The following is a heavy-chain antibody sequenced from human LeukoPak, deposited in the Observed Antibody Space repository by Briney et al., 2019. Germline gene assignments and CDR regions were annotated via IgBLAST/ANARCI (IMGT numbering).Heavy chain of an antibody. CDR2: INFDGSTT. CDR3: GRGAGGSYYLDY. Sequence: GGSLRLSCAASGFTFSSYWMHWVRQAPGKGLVWVSRINFDGSTTNYADSVKGRFTISRDNAKNTLYLQMNSLRAEDTAVYYCGRGAGGSYYLDYWGQGALVTVSS. V-gene: IGHV3-74*01. J-gene: IGHJ4*02. D-gene: IGHD1-26*01. CDR1: GFTFSSYW.